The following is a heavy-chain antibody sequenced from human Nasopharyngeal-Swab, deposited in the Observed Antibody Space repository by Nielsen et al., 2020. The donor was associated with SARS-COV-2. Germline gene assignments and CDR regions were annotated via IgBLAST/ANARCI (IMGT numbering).Heavy chain of an antibody. V-gene: IGHV4-39*01. D-gene: IGHD5-18*01. CDR3: ATLDTARYYYYAMDV. Sequence: SETLSFTCTVSGGSISSSSYYWGWIRQPPGKGLEWIGSIYYSGSTYYNPSLKSRVTISVDTSKNQFSLTLSSVTAADTAVYYCATLDTARYYYYAMDVWGQGTTVTVSS. J-gene: IGHJ6*02. CDR1: GGSISSSSYY. CDR2: IYYSGST.